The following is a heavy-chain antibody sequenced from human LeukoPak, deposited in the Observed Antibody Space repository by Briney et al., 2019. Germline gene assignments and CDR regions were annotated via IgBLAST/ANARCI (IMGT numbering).Heavy chain of an antibody. CDR2: IYYSGST. V-gene: IGHV4-59*01. D-gene: IGHD6-6*01. J-gene: IGHJ3*02. Sequence: PSETLSLTCTVSGGSISNYYWSWIRQPPGKGLEWIGYIYYSGSTNYNPSLKSRVTISVDTSKNQFSLKLSSVTAADTAVYYCASVRAGAFDIWGQGTMVTVSS. CDR1: GGSISNYY. CDR3: ASVRAGAFDI.